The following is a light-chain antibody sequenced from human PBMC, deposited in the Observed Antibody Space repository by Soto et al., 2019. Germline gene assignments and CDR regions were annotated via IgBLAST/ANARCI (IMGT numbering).Light chain of an antibody. V-gene: IGKV3D-15*01. Sequence: EMVMTQSPATLSVSPGERATLSCRASQSVGSSLAWYQQKPGQAPRLLIYAASTRATGIPARFSGSGSGTEFTLTISSLQSDYFAVYYCQHFNNWPPIFTFGPGTKVDIK. CDR2: AAS. J-gene: IGKJ3*01. CDR3: QHFNNWPPIFT. CDR1: QSVGSS.